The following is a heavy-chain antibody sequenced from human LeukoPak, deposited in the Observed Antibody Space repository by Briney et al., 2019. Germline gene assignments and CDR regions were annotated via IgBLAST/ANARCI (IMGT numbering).Heavy chain of an antibody. D-gene: IGHD4-17*01. V-gene: IGHV3-21*01. CDR3: ARSLMTTVFDY. CDR2: ISSSSSYI. J-gene: IGHJ4*02. CDR1: GFTFSSYS. Sequence: GGSLRLSCAASGFTFSSYSMNWVHQAPGKGLEWVSSISSSSSYIYYADSVKGRFTISRDNAKNSLYLQMNSLRAEDTAVYYCARSLMTTVFDYWGQGTLVTVSS.